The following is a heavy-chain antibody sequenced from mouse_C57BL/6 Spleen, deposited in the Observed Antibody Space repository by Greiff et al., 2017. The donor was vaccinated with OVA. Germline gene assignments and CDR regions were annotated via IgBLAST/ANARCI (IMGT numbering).Heavy chain of an antibody. CDR2: IHPNSGST. D-gene: IGHD3-2*02. J-gene: IGHJ2*01. V-gene: IGHV1-64*01. Sequence: QVQLQQPGAELVKPGASVTLSCKASGYTFTSYWMHWVKQRPGQGLEWIGMIHPNSGSTNYNEKFKSKATLTVDKSSSTAYMQLSSLTSEDSAVYYCAREGTAQATFDYWGQGTTLTVSS. CDR1: GYTFTSYW. CDR3: AREGTAQATFDY.